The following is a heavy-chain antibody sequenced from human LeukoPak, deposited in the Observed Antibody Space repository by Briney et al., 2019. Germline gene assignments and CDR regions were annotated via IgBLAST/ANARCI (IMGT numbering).Heavy chain of an antibody. CDR3: AREGGFCASSTCEPFDI. Sequence: ASVKVSCKASGYTFTNYGINWVRQAPGQGLEWLGWISTYSGNTNYAQKVQGRVTMTTDTSTTTANMEVRSLRSDDTAVYFCAREGGFCASSTCEPFDIWGQGTLVTVSS. CDR2: ISTYSGNT. D-gene: IGHD4/OR15-4a*01. V-gene: IGHV1-18*01. CDR1: GYTFTNYG. J-gene: IGHJ4*02.